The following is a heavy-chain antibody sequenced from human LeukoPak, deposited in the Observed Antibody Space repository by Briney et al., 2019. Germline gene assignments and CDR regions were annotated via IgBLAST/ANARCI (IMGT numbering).Heavy chain of an antibody. CDR1: GYTFTNYW. CDR3: ARPPQGSSGSKGFDY. D-gene: IGHD6-19*01. Sequence: GGSLQISWQGSGYTFTNYWIVWVRQLPGKGLEGMGIIYPGDSYTRYSPSFQGQVTISADNSISTAYLQWSSLKASDTAMYYCARPPQGSSGSKGFDYWGQGTLVTVSS. CDR2: IYPGDSYT. J-gene: IGHJ4*02. V-gene: IGHV5-51*01.